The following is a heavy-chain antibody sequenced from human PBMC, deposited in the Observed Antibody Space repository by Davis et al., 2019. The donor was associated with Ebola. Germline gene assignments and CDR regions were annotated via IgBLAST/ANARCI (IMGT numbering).Heavy chain of an antibody. CDR1: GGSISSGSYY. CDR3: ARDAAVVWERPFDV. CDR2: TYSSGRT. V-gene: IGHV4-31*03. Sequence: SETLSLTCTVSGGSISSGSYYWTWIRQHPGKGLEWVGYTYSSGRTFYNPSLKSRVTISVDTSNNQFSLNVISVTAADTAIYYCARDAAVVWERPFDVWGQGTMITVSS. D-gene: IGHD3-16*01. J-gene: IGHJ3*01.